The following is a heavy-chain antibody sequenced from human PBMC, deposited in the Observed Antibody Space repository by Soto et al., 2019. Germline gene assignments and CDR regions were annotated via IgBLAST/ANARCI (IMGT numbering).Heavy chain of an antibody. CDR3: ARGIAVAGTGGY. CDR2: ISSSSSYI. D-gene: IGHD6-19*01. Sequence: GGSLRLSCAASGFTFSSYSMNWVRQAPGKGLEWVSSISSSSSYIYYADSVKGRFTISRDNAKNSLYLQMNSLRAEDTAVYYCARGIAVAGTGGYWGQGTLVTVSS. V-gene: IGHV3-21*01. CDR1: GFTFSSYS. J-gene: IGHJ4*02.